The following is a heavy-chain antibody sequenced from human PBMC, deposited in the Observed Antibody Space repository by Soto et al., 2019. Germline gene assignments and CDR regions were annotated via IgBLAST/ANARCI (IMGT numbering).Heavy chain of an antibody. CDR1: GYTFTSYA. Sequence: QVQLVQSGAEVTKPGASVRNSCKASGYTFTSYAMHWVRQAPGPRLEWMGWIDAGNGKTKYSQKFQRRVSITRDTPARTVYMELSSLRSEDTAVYYCARGRWTQTTADYYLDYWGQGTLVDVSS. D-gene: IGHD1-1*01. CDR2: IDAGNGKT. V-gene: IGHV1-3*01. J-gene: IGHJ4*02. CDR3: ARGRWTQTTADYYLDY.